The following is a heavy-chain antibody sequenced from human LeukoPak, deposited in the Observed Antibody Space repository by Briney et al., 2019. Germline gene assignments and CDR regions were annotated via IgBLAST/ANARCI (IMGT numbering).Heavy chain of an antibody. CDR3: AKAGSGGYNGGWISDY. J-gene: IGHJ4*02. D-gene: IGHD6-19*01. V-gene: IGHV3-30*18. Sequence: GGSLRLSCAASGFTFNDYGMHWVRQAPGKGLEWVAVISYDGSNKYYADSVKGRFTISRDNSKNTLHLQMNSLRAEDTAVYYCAKAGSGGYNGGWISDYWGQGALVTVSS. CDR2: ISYDGSNK. CDR1: GFTFNDYG.